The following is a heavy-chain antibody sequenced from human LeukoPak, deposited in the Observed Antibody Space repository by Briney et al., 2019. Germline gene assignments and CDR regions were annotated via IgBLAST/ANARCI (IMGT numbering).Heavy chain of an antibody. Sequence: PSQTLSLTCTVSGGSISSGGYSWSWIRQFPGMGLEWLGYIYFTGITYYNPSLKSRATFSVDTSENEVSLSLRSVTTADTAVYYCAREGCSGGSCYGTVGIDHWGQGTLVTVSS. J-gene: IGHJ4*02. D-gene: IGHD2-15*01. CDR3: AREGCSGGSCYGTVGIDH. CDR1: GGSISSGGYS. CDR2: IYFTGIT. V-gene: IGHV4-31*03.